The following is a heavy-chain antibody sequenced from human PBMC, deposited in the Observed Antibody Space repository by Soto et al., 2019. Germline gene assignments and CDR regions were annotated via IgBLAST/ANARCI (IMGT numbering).Heavy chain of an antibody. CDR2: INHSGST. D-gene: IGHD5-18*01. CDR3: ARVGGRGYSYTFLYYFDY. CDR1: GGSFSGYY. J-gene: IGHJ4*02. V-gene: IGHV4-34*01. Sequence: SETLSLTCAVYGGSFSGYYWSWIRQPPGKGLEWIGEINHSGSTNYNPSLKSRVTISVDTSKNQFSLKLSSVTAADTAVYYCARVGGRGYSYTFLYYFDYWGQG.